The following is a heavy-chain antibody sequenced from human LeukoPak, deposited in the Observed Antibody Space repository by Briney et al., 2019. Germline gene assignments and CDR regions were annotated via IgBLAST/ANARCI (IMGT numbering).Heavy chain of an antibody. Sequence: PSETLSLTCTVSGGSISSSSYYWGWIRQPPGKGLEWIGSIYYSGSTYYNPSLKSRVTISVDTSKNQFSLKLSSVTAADTAVYYCARSTAVALNWFDPWGQGTLVTVSS. CDR3: ARSTAVALNWFDP. J-gene: IGHJ5*02. V-gene: IGHV4-39*07. CDR2: IYYSGST. D-gene: IGHD6-19*01. CDR1: GGSISSSSYY.